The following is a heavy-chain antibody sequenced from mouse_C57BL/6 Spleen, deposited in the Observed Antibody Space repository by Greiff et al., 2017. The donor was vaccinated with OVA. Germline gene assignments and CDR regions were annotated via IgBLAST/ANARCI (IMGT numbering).Heavy chain of an antibody. CDR1: GFTFSSYT. Sequence: EVKVVESGGGLVKPGGSLKLSCAASGFTFSSYTMSWVRQTPEKRLEWVATISGGGGNTYYPDSVKGRFTISRDNAKNTLYLQMSSLRSEDTALYYCARGDDYDDYYYAMDYWGQGTSVTVSS. J-gene: IGHJ4*01. V-gene: IGHV5-9*01. CDR2: ISGGGGNT. D-gene: IGHD2-4*01. CDR3: ARGDDYDDYYYAMDY.